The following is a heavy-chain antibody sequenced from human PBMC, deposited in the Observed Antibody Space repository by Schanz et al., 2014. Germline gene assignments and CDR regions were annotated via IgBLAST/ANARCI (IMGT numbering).Heavy chain of an antibody. V-gene: IGHV3-23*01. CDR1: GFNFNTYA. CDR3: VPMSIAAH. D-gene: IGHD6-6*01. J-gene: IGHJ4*02. Sequence: EVQLLESGGGLVQPGGSLRLSCVASGFNFNTYAMSWVRQAPGRGLEWVSGITRQGTTYYADFVKGRFSISRDLSSNTLYLQMNSLRADDSAIYYCVPMSIAAHWGQGTLVTVSS. CDR2: ITRQGTT.